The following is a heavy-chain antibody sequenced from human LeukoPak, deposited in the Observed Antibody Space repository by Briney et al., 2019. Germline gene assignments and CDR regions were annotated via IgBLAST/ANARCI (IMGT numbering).Heavy chain of an antibody. CDR2: IYYSGST. CDR1: GGSISSGGYY. V-gene: IGHV4-31*03. CDR3: ARDRYYYDSGSYFYFDL. D-gene: IGHD3-22*01. J-gene: IGHJ2*01. Sequence: SQTLSLTCTVSGGSISSGGYYWSWIRQHPGKGLEWIGYIYYSGSTNYTPSLKSRVTISVDTSKNQFSLKLSSVTAADTAVYYCARDRYYYDSGSYFYFDLWGRGTLVTVSS.